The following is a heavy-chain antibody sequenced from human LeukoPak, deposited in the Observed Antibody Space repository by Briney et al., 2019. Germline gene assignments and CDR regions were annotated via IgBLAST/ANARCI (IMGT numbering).Heavy chain of an antibody. CDR3: TKAKAVSRHWYFDL. V-gene: IGHV3-23*01. CDR1: GFTFSSYA. CDR2: ISGSGGRT. D-gene: IGHD5/OR15-5a*01. Sequence: PGGSLRLSCAASGFTFSSYAMSWVRQAPGKGLEWVSAISGSGGRTYYADSVKGRFTISRDNSKNTLYLQMNSLRAEDTAFYYCTKAKAVSRHWYFDLWGRGTLVSVSS. J-gene: IGHJ2*01.